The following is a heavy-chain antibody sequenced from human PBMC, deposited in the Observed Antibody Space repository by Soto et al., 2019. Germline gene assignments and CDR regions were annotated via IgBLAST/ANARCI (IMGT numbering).Heavy chain of an antibody. CDR1: GGSISTNW. V-gene: IGHV4-4*02. D-gene: IGHD6-19*01. CDR3: ARHIAVSGTRGFDF. CDR2: IYHSGRT. J-gene: IGHJ4*02. Sequence: QVQLQESGPGLMKPSGTLSLTCAVSGGSISTNWWSWVRQPPGKGLEWIGEIYHSGRTNYNPSLENRVTMSVDKSQYHLSLILNSVTAADTAVYYCARHIAVSGTRGFDFWGQGTLVTVSS.